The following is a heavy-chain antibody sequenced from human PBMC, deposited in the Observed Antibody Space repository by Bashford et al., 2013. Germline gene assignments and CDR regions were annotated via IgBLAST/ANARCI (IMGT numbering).Heavy chain of an antibody. J-gene: IGHJ4*02. D-gene: IGHD6-6*01. Sequence: SETLSLTCTVSGGSISSGSYYWSWIRQPAGKGLEWIGRIYTSGSTYYNPSLKSRVTISVDTSKNQFSLKLSSVTAADTAVYYCARDSSSSGYYYYFDHWGQGTLVTVSS. CDR3: ARDSSSSGYYYYFDH. CDR1: GGSISSGSYY. V-gene: IGHV4-61*02. CDR2: IYTSGST.